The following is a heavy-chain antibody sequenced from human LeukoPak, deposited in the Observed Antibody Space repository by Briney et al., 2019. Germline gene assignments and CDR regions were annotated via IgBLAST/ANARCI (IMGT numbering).Heavy chain of an antibody. D-gene: IGHD1-1*01. CDR3: AKAYTSYLDS. J-gene: IGHJ4*02. Sequence: PGGSLRLSCAASGFTFSSYAMSWVRQAPGKGLEWVSGISSSGGSTYYSDSVKGRFTISRDNSKNTLHLQMNSLRAEDTAVYYCAKAYTSYLDSWGQGTLVTVSS. CDR2: ISSSGGST. CDR1: GFTFSSYA. V-gene: IGHV3-23*01.